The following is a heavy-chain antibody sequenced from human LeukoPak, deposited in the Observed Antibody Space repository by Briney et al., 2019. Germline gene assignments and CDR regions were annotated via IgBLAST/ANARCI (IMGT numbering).Heavy chain of an antibody. D-gene: IGHD1-20*01. Sequence: ASVKVSCKASGYTFTGYYMHWVRQAPGQGLEWMGWINPNSGGTNYAQKFQGRVTMTRDTSISTAYMELSRLRSDDTAVYYCAREGVTGTTASLHVDYWGQGTLVTVSS. J-gene: IGHJ4*02. CDR1: GYTFTGYY. CDR3: AREGVTGTTASLHVDY. CDR2: INPNSGGT. V-gene: IGHV1-2*02.